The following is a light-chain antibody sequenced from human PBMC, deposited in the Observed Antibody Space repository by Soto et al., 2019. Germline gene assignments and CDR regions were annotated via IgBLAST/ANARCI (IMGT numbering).Light chain of an antibody. Sequence: IVLTQSPGTLSLSPGERATLSCRASQSVRDRYLAWYQQKPGQAPSLLIYDTSIRATGVPDRFSGSGSGTDFALTISSLQPDDFATYYCQQYNSYRTFGQGTKVDTK. V-gene: IGKV3-20*01. CDR2: DTS. CDR1: QSVRDRY. CDR3: QQYNSYRT. J-gene: IGKJ1*01.